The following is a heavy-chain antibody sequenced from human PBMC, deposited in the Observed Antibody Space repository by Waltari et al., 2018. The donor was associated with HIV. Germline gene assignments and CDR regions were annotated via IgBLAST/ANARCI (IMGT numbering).Heavy chain of an antibody. CDR3: ARDGKLAKYSCDY. Sequence: EVQLVESGGGLVQPGGSLRLSCAASGFTFGSYWMTWVRQAPGKGLEWVANIKEDGSEKYYVDSVKGRFTISRDNAKNSLHLQMNSLRVDDTAVYYCARDGKLAKYSCDYWGQGTLVTVSS. J-gene: IGHJ4*02. V-gene: IGHV3-7*01. CDR2: IKEDGSEK. CDR1: GFTFGSYW. D-gene: IGHD5-18*01.